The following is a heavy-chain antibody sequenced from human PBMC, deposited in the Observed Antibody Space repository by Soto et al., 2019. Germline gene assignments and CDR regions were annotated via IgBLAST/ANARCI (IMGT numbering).Heavy chain of an antibody. CDR1: GFIFSDYD. CDR3: SRRDCCGDNCYSHY. CDR2: VRSKADTYAT. V-gene: IGHV3-73*01. D-gene: IGHD2-21*01. Sequence: GGSLRLSCAASGFIFSDYDMHWVRQASGRGLEWVGRVRSKADTYATTYGASVKGRFTMSRDDSKDTAYLQMNSLKIEDTAVYYCSRRDCCGDNCYSHYWGQGTLVTVSS. J-gene: IGHJ4*02.